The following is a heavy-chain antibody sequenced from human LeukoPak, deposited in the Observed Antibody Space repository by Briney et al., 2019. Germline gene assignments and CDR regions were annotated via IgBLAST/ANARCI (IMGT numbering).Heavy chain of an antibody. CDR1: GGSISSYY. CDR3: ARVTYSSGWADSIDY. Sequence: SETLSLTCTVSGGSISSYYWSWLRQPPGKGLEWIGYIYYSGSTNYNPSLKSRVTISVDTSKNQFSLKLSSVTAADTAVYYCARVTYSSGWADSIDYWGQGTLVTVSS. CDR2: IYYSGST. V-gene: IGHV4-59*01. J-gene: IGHJ4*02. D-gene: IGHD6-19*01.